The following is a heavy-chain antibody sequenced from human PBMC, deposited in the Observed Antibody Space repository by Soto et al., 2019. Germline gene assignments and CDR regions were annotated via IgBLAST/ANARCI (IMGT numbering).Heavy chain of an antibody. Sequence: TSETLSLTCTVSGGSISSGGYYWSWIRQHPGKGLEWIGYIYYSGSTYYNPSLKSRVTISVDTSKNQFSLKLSSVTAADTAVYYCARDRHYDILTGLRRDAFDIWGQGTMVTVSS. D-gene: IGHD3-9*01. CDR3: ARDRHYDILTGLRRDAFDI. CDR1: GGSISSGGYY. J-gene: IGHJ3*02. CDR2: IYYSGST. V-gene: IGHV4-31*03.